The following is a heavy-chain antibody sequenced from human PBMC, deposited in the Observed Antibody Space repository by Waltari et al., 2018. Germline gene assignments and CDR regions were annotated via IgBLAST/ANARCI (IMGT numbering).Heavy chain of an antibody. V-gene: IGHV1-69*05. D-gene: IGHD6-13*01. CDR1: GGTFSSYA. CDR3: ARKIAAAEYYFDY. J-gene: IGHJ4*02. CDR2: IIPIFGTA. Sequence: QVQLVQSGAEVKKPGSSVKVSCKASGGTFSSYAIRWVRQAPGQGLEWMGGIIPIFGTANYAQKCQGRVTITTDESTSTAYMGLSSLRSEDTAVYYCARKIAAAEYYFDYWGQGTLVTVSS.